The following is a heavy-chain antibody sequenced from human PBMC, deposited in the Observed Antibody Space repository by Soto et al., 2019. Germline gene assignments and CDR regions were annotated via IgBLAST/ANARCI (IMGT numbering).Heavy chain of an antibody. CDR2: INPSGGST. CDR3: ARDWVGYCSGGSCYSGWFDP. V-gene: IGHV1-46*01. D-gene: IGHD2-15*01. CDR1: GYTFTSYY. Sequence: ASVKVSWKASGYTFTSYYMHWVRQAPGQGLEWMGIINPSGGSTSYAQKFQGRVTMTRDTSTSTVYMELSSLRSEDTAVYYCARDWVGYCSGGSCYSGWFDPWGQGTLVTVSS. J-gene: IGHJ5*02.